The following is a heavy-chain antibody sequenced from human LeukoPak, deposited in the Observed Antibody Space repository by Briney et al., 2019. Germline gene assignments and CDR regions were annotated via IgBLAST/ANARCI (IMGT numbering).Heavy chain of an antibody. J-gene: IGHJ4*02. D-gene: IGHD3-22*01. CDR3: ARTALRGNYDSSGYYYGNIDY. Sequence: ASVKVSCKASGGTFSSYAISWVRQAPGQGLEWMGGIIPIFGAANYAQQFQGRVTITTEESTSTASLELSSLRSAATAVYYCARTALRGNYDSSGYYYGNIDYWGQGTLVTVSS. CDR2: IIPIFGAA. CDR1: GGTFSSYA. V-gene: IGHV1-69*05.